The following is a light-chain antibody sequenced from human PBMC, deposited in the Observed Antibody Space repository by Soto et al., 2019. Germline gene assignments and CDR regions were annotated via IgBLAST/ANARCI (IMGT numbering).Light chain of an antibody. CDR2: AAS. Sequence: DIQMTQSPSSVSASVGDRVTITCRASQDISSWLVWYQQKPGKAPKLLIYAASTLQSGVPSRFKGSGSGTDFTLTFSILHPEDFATYYCQQANNFPITFGQGTRLEIK. V-gene: IGKV1-12*01. CDR1: QDISSW. CDR3: QQANNFPIT. J-gene: IGKJ5*01.